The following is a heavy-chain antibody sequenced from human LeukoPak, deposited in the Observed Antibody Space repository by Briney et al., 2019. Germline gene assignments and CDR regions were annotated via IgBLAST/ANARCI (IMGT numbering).Heavy chain of an antibody. CDR2: MYSAGST. J-gene: IGHJ1*01. V-gene: IGHV4-30-4*01. CDR1: GGSISSGDYY. Sequence: SETLPLTCTVCGGSISSGDYYWRWPRHPPGKGLVWIGYMYSAGSTYYSPSLKSRLTIPIDTSKTQVSLKLRPVTSADTAVYYCARGRSAYFQHWGQGTLVTVSS. CDR3: ARGRSAYFQH.